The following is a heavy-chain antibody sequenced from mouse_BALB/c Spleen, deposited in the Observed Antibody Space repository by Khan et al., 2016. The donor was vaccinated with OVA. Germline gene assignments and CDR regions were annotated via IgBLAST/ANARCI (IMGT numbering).Heavy chain of an antibody. V-gene: IGHV5-6*01. Sequence: DVQLVESGGDLVKPGGSLKLSCAASGFTFSTYAMSWVRQTPDKRLEWVAPISSGGSYYYYPYTVKGRFTISSANAKNTLYLQMSRMKAADTAMYYCARLAYYYNSEGFAYCGQGTLVTVSA. CDR3: ARLAYYYNSEGFAY. CDR2: ISSGGSYY. J-gene: IGHJ3*01. CDR1: GFTFSTYA. D-gene: IGHD1-1*01.